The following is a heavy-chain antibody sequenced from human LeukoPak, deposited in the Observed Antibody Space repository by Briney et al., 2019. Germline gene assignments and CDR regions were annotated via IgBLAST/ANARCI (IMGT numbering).Heavy chain of an antibody. V-gene: IGHV1-2*02. CDR2: INPNSGGT. CDR1: GYTFTGYY. CDR3: ARDLKGLYYFYMDV. D-gene: IGHD3/OR15-3a*01. Sequence: VASVKVSCKASGYTFTGYYMHWVRQAPGQGLEWMGWINPNSGGTNYAQKFQGRVTMTRDTSTSTAYMELSRLRSDDTAVYYCARDLKGLYYFYMDVWGEGTPVTVSS. J-gene: IGHJ6*03.